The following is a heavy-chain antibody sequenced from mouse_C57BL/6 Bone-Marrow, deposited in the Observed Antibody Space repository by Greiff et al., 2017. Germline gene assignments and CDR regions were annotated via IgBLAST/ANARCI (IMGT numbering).Heavy chain of an antibody. CDR3: ARSTSRPSYYAMDY. Sequence: QVQLQQPGAELVKPGASVKMSCKASGYTFTSYWITWVKQRPGQGLEWIGDIYPGSGSTNYNEKFKSKATLTVDTSSSTAYMQLSSLTSEDAAVDYCARSTSRPSYYAMDYWGQGTSVTVSS. V-gene: IGHV1-55*01. CDR2: IYPGSGST. J-gene: IGHJ4*01. CDR1: GYTFTSYW.